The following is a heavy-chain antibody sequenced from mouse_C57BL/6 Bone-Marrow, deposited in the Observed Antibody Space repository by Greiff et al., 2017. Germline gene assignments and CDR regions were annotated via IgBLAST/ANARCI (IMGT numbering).Heavy chain of an antibody. CDR1: GYTFTDYN. J-gene: IGHJ1*03. D-gene: IGHD1-1*01. CDR3: ARKDRGRFYWYFDV. Sequence: EVQLQQSGPELVKPGASVKIPCKASGYTFTDYNMDWVKQSHGKSLEWIGDINPNNGGTNYNQKFKGKATLTVDKSSSTAYMELRSLTSEDTAVYYCARKDRGRFYWYFDVWGTGTTVTVSS. V-gene: IGHV1-18*01. CDR2: INPNNGGT.